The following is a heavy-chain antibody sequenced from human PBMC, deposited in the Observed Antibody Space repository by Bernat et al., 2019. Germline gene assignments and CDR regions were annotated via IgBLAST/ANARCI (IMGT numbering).Heavy chain of an antibody. V-gene: IGHV4-59*01. D-gene: IGHD3-9*01. J-gene: IGHJ3*02. CDR3: ARDPGYDILTGYDAFDI. CDR1: GGSISSYY. Sequence: QLQESGPGLVKPSETLSLTCTVSGGSISSYYWSWIRQPPGKGLEWIGYIYYSGSTNYNPSLKSRVTISVDTSKNQFSLKLSSVTAADTAVYYCARDPGYDILTGYDAFDIWGQGTMVTVSS. CDR2: IYYSGST.